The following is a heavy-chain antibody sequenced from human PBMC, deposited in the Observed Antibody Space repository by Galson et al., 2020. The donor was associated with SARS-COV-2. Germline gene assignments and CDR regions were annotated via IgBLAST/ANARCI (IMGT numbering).Heavy chain of an antibody. J-gene: IGHJ3*02. CDR3: ARVADSSGYPANDAFDI. CDR1: GYTFTSYG. Sequence: ASVKVSCKASGYTFTSYGISWVRQAPGQGLEWMGWISAYNGNTNYAQKLQGRVTMTTDTSTSTAYMELRSLRSDDTAVYYCARVADSSGYPANDAFDIWGQGTMVTVSS. CDR2: ISAYNGNT. V-gene: IGHV1-18*04. D-gene: IGHD3-22*01.